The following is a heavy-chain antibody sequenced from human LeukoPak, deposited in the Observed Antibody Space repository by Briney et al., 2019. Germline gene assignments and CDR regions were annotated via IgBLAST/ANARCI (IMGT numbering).Heavy chain of an antibody. J-gene: IGHJ4*02. CDR2: VDPEDGET. CDR3: ATGRLAILGY. Sequence: GASVKISCKASGYTFTDYYMHWVQQAPGKGLEWMGRVDPEDGETIYAEKFQGRVTITADTSTDTAYMELSSLRSEDTAVYYCATGRLAILGYWGQGTLVTVSS. D-gene: IGHD3-3*01. V-gene: IGHV1-69-2*01. CDR1: GYTFTDYY.